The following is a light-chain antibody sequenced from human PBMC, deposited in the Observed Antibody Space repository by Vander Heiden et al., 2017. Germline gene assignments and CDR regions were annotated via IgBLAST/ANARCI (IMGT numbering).Light chain of an antibody. V-gene: IGKV3-20*01. CDR3: QQYASSPT. CDR2: GPS. CDR1: QSVRNTY. Sequence: EIVLTQPPGTLSLSLGERATLSCRAGQSVRNTYLAWYQQKPGQAPRLLICGPSGRAAGIPDRFSGSGSGTDFTLTISRLEPEDFAVYYCQQYASSPTFGQGTRLEIK. J-gene: IGKJ5*01.